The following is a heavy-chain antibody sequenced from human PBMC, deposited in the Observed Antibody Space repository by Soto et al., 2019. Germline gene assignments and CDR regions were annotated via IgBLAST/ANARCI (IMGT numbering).Heavy chain of an antibody. V-gene: IGHV3-23*01. CDR1: GFTFSSYA. CDR3: AKADSYGIRGQHFDY. CDR2: ISGSGGST. J-gene: IGHJ4*02. D-gene: IGHD5-18*01. Sequence: GGSLRLSCAASGFTFSSYAMSWVRQAPGKGLEWVSAISGSGGSTYYADSVKGRFTISRDNSKNTLYLQMNSLRAEDTAVYYCAKADSYGIRGQHFDYWGQGTLVTVSS.